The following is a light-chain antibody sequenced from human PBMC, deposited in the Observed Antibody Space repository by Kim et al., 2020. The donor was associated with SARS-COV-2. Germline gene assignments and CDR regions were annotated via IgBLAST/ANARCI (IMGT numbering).Light chain of an antibody. CDR1: SSNIGRNT. CDR2: TDD. V-gene: IGLV1-44*01. Sequence: GQRVTFSCSGSSSNIGRNTGNWYQQFPGTAPQLLIDTDDRRPSGVSDRVSCSKSGTSASLAIRALRSEDEADYYCATWDDNLDVWMFGGGTKLTVL. CDR3: ATWDDNLDVWM. J-gene: IGLJ3*02.